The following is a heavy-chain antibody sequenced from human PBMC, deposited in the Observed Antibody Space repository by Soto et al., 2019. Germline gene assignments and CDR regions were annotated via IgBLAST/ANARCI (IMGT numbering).Heavy chain of an antibody. V-gene: IGHV1-69*02. CDR3: ASNLQAAAGSHYYYYMDV. Sequence: QVQLVQSGAEVKKPGSSVKVACKASGGTFSSYTISWVRQAPGQGLGWMGRIIPILGIANYAQKFQGRVTITADKSTSTAYMELSSLRSEDTAVYYCASNLQAAAGSHYYYYMDVWGKGTTVTVSS. CDR1: GGTFSSYT. J-gene: IGHJ6*03. CDR2: IIPILGIA. D-gene: IGHD6-13*01.